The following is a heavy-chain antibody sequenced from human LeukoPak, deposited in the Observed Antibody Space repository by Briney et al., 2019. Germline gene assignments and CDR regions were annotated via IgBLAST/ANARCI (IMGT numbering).Heavy chain of an antibody. CDR1: GFTFSSYG. V-gene: IGHV3-33*01. CDR2: IWYDGSNK. CDR3: ARDCSGGSCYDHDAFDI. J-gene: IGHJ3*02. D-gene: IGHD2-15*01. Sequence: GGSLRLSCAASGFTFSSYGMHWVRQAPGKGLEWVAVIWYDGSNKYYADSVKGRFTISRDNSKSTLYLQMNSLRAEDTAVYYCARDCSGGSCYDHDAFDIWGQGTMVAVSS.